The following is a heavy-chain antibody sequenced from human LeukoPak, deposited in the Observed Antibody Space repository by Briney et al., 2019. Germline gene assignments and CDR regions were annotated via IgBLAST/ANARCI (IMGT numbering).Heavy chain of an antibody. J-gene: IGHJ4*02. CDR2: IIPIFGTA. D-gene: IGHD2-21*02. V-gene: IGHV1-69*13. CDR1: GGTFSSYA. Sequence: SVRVSCKASGGTFSSYAISWVRQAPGQGLEWMGGIIPIFGTANYAQKFQGRVTITADESTSTAYLELSSLTFEDTAVYYCARTPPKGDIDYWGQGTLVTVSS. CDR3: ARTPPKGDIDY.